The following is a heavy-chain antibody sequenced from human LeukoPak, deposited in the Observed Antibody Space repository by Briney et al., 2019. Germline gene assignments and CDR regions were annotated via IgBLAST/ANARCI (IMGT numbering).Heavy chain of an antibody. V-gene: IGHV4-59*11. CDR1: GGSISSHS. Sequence: SETLSLTCTVSGGSISSHSWSWLRQPPGKGLEWGGYIYYSGSTSYSPSLKSRVTISVDTSKNQFSLKLSSVTAADTAVYYCASYEMATSYSDCWGQGTLVTVSS. D-gene: IGHD5-24*01. CDR3: ASYEMATSYSDC. CDR2: IYYSGST. J-gene: IGHJ4*02.